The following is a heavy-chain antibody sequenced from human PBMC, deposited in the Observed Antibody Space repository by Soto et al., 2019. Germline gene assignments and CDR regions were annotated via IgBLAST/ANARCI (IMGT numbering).Heavy chain of an antibody. Sequence: SETLSLTCTVSGGSIFSSYWTWIRQPPGKGLEWIGNVYYSGSTNYNPSLKSRITISVDTSKNQFSLNLSSVTAADTAVYYCARVPAASSWFNCWDRVTRVIFSS. D-gene: IGHD2-15*01. CDR2: VYYSGST. CDR3: ARVPAASSWFNC. J-gene: IGHJ5*01. CDR1: GGSIFSSY. V-gene: IGHV4-59*01.